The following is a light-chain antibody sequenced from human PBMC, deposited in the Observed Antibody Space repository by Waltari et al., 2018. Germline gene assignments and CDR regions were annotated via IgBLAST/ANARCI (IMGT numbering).Light chain of an antibody. Sequence: DIQLTQSPSFLSASVGARVTITCRASQGINIYLAWYQQKPGKAPKLLIYPASTLHSGVPSRFSGSASGTEFTLTISSLQPEDFATYYCQQLNYYPITFGGGTKVEIK. CDR1: QGINIY. CDR3: QQLNYYPIT. V-gene: IGKV1-9*01. CDR2: PAS. J-gene: IGKJ4*01.